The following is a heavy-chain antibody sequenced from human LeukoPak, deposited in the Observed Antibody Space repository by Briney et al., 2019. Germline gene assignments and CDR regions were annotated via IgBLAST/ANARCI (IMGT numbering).Heavy chain of an antibody. D-gene: IGHD2/OR15-2a*01. CDR2: ISHSGST. V-gene: IGHV4-34*01. CDR1: GGSFSGYY. Sequence: SETLSLTCAVYGGSFSGYYWGLIRQPPGKGLEWIGEISHSGSTNYNPSLKSRITISVDTSKNQLSLKLSSVTAADTAVYYCARGRGYNSFDYWGQGTLVTVSS. J-gene: IGHJ4*02. CDR3: ARGRGYNSFDY.